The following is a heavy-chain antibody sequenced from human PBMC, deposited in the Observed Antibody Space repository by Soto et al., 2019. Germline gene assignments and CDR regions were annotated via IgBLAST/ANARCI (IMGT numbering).Heavy chain of an antibody. CDR1: GGAISSSY. V-gene: IGHV4-59*08. D-gene: IGHD6-13*01. Sequence: SETLSLTCTFSGGAISSSYWSWIRQPPGKGLEWIGYIYYSGSTNYNPSLKSRVTISVDTSKNQFSLKLSSVTAADTAVYYCARVKAPLYSSSWYWFDPWGQGTLVT. J-gene: IGHJ5*02. CDR3: ARVKAPLYSSSWYWFDP. CDR2: IYYSGST.